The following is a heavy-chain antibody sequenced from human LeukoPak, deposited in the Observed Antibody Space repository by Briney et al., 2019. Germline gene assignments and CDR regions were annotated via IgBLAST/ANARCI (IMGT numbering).Heavy chain of an antibody. J-gene: IGHJ4*02. V-gene: IGHV4-34*01. Sequence: ESSETLSLTCTVSGGSISSYYWSWIRQPPGKGLEWIGEINHSGSTNYNPSLKSRVTISVDTSKNQFSLKLSSVTAADTAVYYCARGRNSGSLGYYFDYWGQGTLVTVSS. D-gene: IGHD6-19*01. CDR2: INHSGST. CDR3: ARGRNSGSLGYYFDY. CDR1: GGSISSYY.